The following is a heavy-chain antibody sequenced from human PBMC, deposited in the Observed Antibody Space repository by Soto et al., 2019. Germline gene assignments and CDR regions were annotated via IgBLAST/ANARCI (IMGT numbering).Heavy chain of an antibody. V-gene: IGHV3-23*01. D-gene: IGHD2-15*01. CDR3: ANGGCSGGSCYAGYYYYYMDV. J-gene: IGHJ6*03. Sequence: GGSLRLSCAASGFTFSSYAMSWVRQAPGKGLEWVSAISGSGGSTYYADSVKGRFTISRDNSKNTLYLQMNSLRAEDTAVYYCANGGCSGGSCYAGYYYYYMDVWGKGTTVTVSS. CDR1: GFTFSSYA. CDR2: ISGSGGST.